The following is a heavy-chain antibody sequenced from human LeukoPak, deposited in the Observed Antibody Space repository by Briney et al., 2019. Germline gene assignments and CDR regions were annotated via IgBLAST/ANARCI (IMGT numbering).Heavy chain of an antibody. Sequence: GESLKISCQGSGYRFTNYWIGWVRQMPGKGLEWMGIIYPGDSDIRYSPSLQGQVTISGDKSISTAYLQWSSLKASDTAMYYCARSSVAGTLDAFDIWGQGTMVTVSS. CDR3: ARSSVAGTLDAFDI. D-gene: IGHD6-19*01. CDR1: GYRFTNYW. J-gene: IGHJ3*02. CDR2: IYPGDSDI. V-gene: IGHV5-51*01.